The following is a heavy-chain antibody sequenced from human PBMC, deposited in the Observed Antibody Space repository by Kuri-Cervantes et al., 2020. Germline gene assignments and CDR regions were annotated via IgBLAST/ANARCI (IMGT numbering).Heavy chain of an antibody. J-gene: IGHJ1*01. CDR1: GYTFTSYG. Sequence: ASVKVSCKASGYTFTSYGISWVRQAPGQGLEWMGWISAYNGNTNYAQKLQGRVTMTTDTSTSTAYMELSSLRSEDTAVYYCARGQRSKRWLQFDLEYFQHWGQGTLVTVSS. CDR2: ISAYNGNT. V-gene: IGHV1-18*01. D-gene: IGHD5-24*01. CDR3: ARGQRSKRWLQFDLEYFQH.